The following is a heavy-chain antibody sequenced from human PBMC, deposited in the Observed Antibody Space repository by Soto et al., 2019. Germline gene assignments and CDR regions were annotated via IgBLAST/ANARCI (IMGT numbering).Heavy chain of an antibody. CDR2: INHSGST. Sequence: SETLSLTCAVYGGSFSGYYWSCIRQPPGKGLEWIGEINHSGSTNYNPSLKSRGSISVYTSKNQFSLKLSSFTASDTDVYYCARRAAERDSSRYYYRRPASSFDYWGQGILVT. V-gene: IGHV4-34*01. J-gene: IGHJ4*02. CDR1: GGSFSGYY. D-gene: IGHD3-22*01. CDR3: ARRAAERDSSRYYYRRPASSFDY.